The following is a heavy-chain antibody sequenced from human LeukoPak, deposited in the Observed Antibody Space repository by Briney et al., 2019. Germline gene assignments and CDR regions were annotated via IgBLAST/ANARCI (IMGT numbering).Heavy chain of an antibody. CDR1: GNSISSDNY. J-gene: IGHJ4*02. CDR2: IYHSGST. CDR3: ARAPRDSSSSNYMRRFDY. V-gene: IGHV4-38-2*01. D-gene: IGHD3-22*01. Sequence: SETLSLTCAVSGNSISSDNYWIWIRQHPGQGLEWTGGIYHSGSTYYNPSLKSRVTMSVDTSKNQFSLKLSSVTAADTAVYYCARAPRDSSSSNYMRRFDYWGQGTLVTVSS.